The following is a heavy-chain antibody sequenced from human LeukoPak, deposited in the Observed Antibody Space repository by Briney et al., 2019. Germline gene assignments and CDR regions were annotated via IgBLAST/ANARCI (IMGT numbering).Heavy chain of an antibody. D-gene: IGHD2-2*01. V-gene: IGHV3-11*04. Sequence: GGSLRLSCAASGFTFSDYYTSWIRQAPGKGLEWVSYISSSGSTIYYADSVKGRFTISRDNAKNSLYLQMNSLRAEDTAVYYCARGRNIVVVPAAPKRYFDYWGQGTLVTVSS. CDR2: ISSSGSTI. CDR3: ARGRNIVVVPAAPKRYFDY. CDR1: GFTFSDYY. J-gene: IGHJ4*02.